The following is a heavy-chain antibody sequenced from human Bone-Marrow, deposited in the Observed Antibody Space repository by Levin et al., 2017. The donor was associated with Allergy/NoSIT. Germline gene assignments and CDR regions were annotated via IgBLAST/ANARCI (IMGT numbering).Heavy chain of an antibody. D-gene: IGHD6-6*01. CDR2: TNPYNGTT. CDR3: AGDQLEYSRSSGASSLDS. V-gene: IGHV1-8*01. Sequence: ASVKVSCKASGYTFTNFDINWVRQAPGQGLEWMGWTNPYNGTTDSAQKFQGRITMTRDPSTRTAFMELSSLRSDDTAVYYCAGDQLEYSRSSGASSLDSWGQGTLVTVSS. CDR1: GYTFTNFD. J-gene: IGHJ4*02.